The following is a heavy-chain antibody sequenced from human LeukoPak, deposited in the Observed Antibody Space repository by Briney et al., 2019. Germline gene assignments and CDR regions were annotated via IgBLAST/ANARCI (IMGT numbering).Heavy chain of an antibody. CDR1: GFTFSGYA. J-gene: IGHJ3*02. V-gene: IGHV3-23*01. CDR2: ISGSGGIT. D-gene: IGHD4-17*01. Sequence: GGSPRLSCAASGFTFSGYALSWVRQAPGKGLEWVSGISGSGGITYYADSVKGRFAISRDNSKNTLYLQMNSLRAEDTAVYYCAKVSRAGYGDYVNAFDIWGQGTMVTVSS. CDR3: AKVSRAGYGDYVNAFDI.